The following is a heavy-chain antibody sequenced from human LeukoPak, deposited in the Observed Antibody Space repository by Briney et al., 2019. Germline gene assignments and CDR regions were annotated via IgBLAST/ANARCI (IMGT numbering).Heavy chain of an antibody. V-gene: IGHV1-46*01. CDR3: ARDLNGGYYYGY. D-gene: IGHD3-22*01. J-gene: IGHJ4*02. CDR1: GYTFTGYY. Sequence: ASVKVSCKASGYTFTGYYMHWVRQAPGQGLEWMGIINPSGSSTSSAQKFQGRVTMTRDTSTSTVYMELSSLRSEDTAVYYCARDLNGGYYYGYWGQGTLVTVSS. CDR2: INPSGSST.